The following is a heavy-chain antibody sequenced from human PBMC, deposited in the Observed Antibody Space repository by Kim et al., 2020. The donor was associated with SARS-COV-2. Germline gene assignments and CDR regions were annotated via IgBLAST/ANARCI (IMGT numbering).Heavy chain of an antibody. D-gene: IGHD2-2*01. CDR3: ARREAGANYCDS. Sequence: NPPLKRRVTMSVDTSKHPFSLKLTSVTAADTAVYYCARREAGANYCDSWGQGTLVTVSS. J-gene: IGHJ4*02. V-gene: IGHV4-4*07.